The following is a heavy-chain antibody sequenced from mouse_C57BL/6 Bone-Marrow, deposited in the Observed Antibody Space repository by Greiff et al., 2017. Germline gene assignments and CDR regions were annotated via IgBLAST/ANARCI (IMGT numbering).Heavy chain of an antibody. CDR1: GFHITSSY. CDR2: LDPENGET. J-gene: IGHJ3*01. D-gene: IGHD1-1*01. Sequence: VQLQQSVSYLVKPFSSFPWSRTSSGFHITSSYNPWVKQRTEQGLEWIGILDPENGETNYAPNFHCNATITADTSSNTAYLQLSSLTSEDTAVYYCDRMTITTVVAKGSWAYWGQGTLVTVSA. V-gene: IGHV14-2*01. CDR3: DRMTITTVVAKGSWAY.